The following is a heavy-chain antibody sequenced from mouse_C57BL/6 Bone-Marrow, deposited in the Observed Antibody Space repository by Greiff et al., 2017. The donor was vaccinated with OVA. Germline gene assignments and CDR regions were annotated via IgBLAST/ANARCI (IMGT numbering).Heavy chain of an antibody. CDR1: GFTFSSYT. D-gene: IGHD1-1*01. CDR2: ISGGGGNT. Sequence: EVQLVESGGGLVKPGGSLKLSCAASGFTFSSYTLSWVRPTPETRLECVATISGGGGNTYYPDSVTGRFTISRDNAKNTLYLQMSSLRSEDTALYYCARQILPYYYGSSYWFAYWGQGTLVTVSA. J-gene: IGHJ3*01. V-gene: IGHV5-9*01. CDR3: ARQILPYYYGSSYWFAY.